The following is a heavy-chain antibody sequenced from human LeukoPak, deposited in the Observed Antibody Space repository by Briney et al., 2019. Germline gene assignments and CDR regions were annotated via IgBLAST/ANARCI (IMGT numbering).Heavy chain of an antibody. J-gene: IGHJ4*02. Sequence: ASVKVSCKASGYTFTGYYMHWVRQAPGQGLEWMGWINPNSGDTNYAQKLQGRVTMTRDTSINTAYMELSRLRSDDTAVYYCAVGIAAAGGADYWGQGTLVTVSS. CDR2: INPNSGDT. D-gene: IGHD6-13*01. V-gene: IGHV1-2*02. CDR1: GYTFTGYY. CDR3: AVGIAAAGGADY.